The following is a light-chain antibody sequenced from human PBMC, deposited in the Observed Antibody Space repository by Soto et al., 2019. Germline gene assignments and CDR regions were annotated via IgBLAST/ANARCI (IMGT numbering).Light chain of an antibody. Sequence: ETVMTQSLVPLSVSPGERATLSCRASQSVASNLAWYQQQPGQAPRLLIYDASTRATGVPARFSGSGSGTEFTLSISSLEPEDFAIYYCQQRSSWPLTFGGGTKVEIK. J-gene: IGKJ4*01. CDR1: QSVASN. V-gene: IGKV3-15*01. CDR3: QQRSSWPLT. CDR2: DAS.